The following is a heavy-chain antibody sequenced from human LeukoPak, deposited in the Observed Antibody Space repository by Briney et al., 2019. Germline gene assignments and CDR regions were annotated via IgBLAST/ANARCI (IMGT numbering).Heavy chain of an antibody. CDR3: AKWGYYFDSSAYVAPTDDS. CDR2: ITYNGRT. V-gene: IGHV4-59*01. CDR1: GGSISTYY. D-gene: IGHD3-22*01. Sequence: PSETLSLTCTVSGGSISTYYATWIRHPQAKGLEFIGHITYNGRTDYNTSLKSRDTISLDTSKNQFSLKLTSVPAGDTAVYYCAKWGYYFDSSAYVAPTDDSWGQGTLVTVSS. J-gene: IGHJ4*02.